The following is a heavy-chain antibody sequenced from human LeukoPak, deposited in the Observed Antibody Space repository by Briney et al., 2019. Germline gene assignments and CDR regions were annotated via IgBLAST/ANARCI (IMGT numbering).Heavy chain of an antibody. CDR3: ASSPFGESHNYYYYYGMDV. CDR2: IYHSGST. CDR1: GGSISSGGYS. Sequence: ASETLSLTCAVSGGSISSGGYSWSWIRQPPGKGLEWIGYIYHSGSTYYNSSLKSRVTISVDRSKNQFSLKLSSVTAADTAVYYCASSPFGESHNYYYYYGMDVWGQGTTVTVSS. D-gene: IGHD3-10*01. J-gene: IGHJ6*02. V-gene: IGHV4-30-2*01.